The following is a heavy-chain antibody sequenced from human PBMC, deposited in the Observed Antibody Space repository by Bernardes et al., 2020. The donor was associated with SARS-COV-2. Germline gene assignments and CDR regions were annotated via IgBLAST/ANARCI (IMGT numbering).Heavy chain of an antibody. V-gene: IGHV3-7*03. J-gene: IGHJ6*02. CDR3: ARSAGMDV. CDR1: GFDFSDYL. CDR2: IKRDGSET. Sequence: GGSLRLSCSVSGFDFSDYLMACVRQAPGKGLEWVANIKRDGSETYYVDSVKGRFTISRDNAKNLVFLQMNSLRAEDTAIFYCARSAGMDVWGQGTMVTVSS.